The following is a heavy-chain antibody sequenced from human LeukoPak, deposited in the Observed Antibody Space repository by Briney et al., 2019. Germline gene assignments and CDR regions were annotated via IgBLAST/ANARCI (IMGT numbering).Heavy chain of an antibody. CDR1: GFTFSSYS. J-gene: IGHJ4*02. CDR3: ARGSSVAGLY. CDR2: ISSSSSYI. D-gene: IGHD6-19*01. Sequence: GGSLRLSCAASGFTFSSYSMNWVRQAPGKGLEWVSSISSSSSYIYYADSVKGRFTISRDNSKNTLYLQMNSLRAEDTAVYYCARGSSVAGLYWGQGTLVTVSS. V-gene: IGHV3-21*01.